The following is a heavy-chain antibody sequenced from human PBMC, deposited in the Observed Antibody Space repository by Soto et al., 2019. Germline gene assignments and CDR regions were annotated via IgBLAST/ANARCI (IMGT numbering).Heavy chain of an antibody. CDR2: TYYRSKWYN. Sequence: TLSLTCAISGDSVSSNTAAWHWIRQSPSRGLEWLGRTYYRSKWYNDSAVSVKSRITFNPDTSKNQFSLQLASVTPEDTAVYYCARDAGGSPSGFYYYFLDVWGKGTTVTVSS. D-gene: IGHD6-6*01. CDR1: GDSVSSNTAA. CDR3: ARDAGGSPSGFYYYFLDV. V-gene: IGHV6-1*01. J-gene: IGHJ6*03.